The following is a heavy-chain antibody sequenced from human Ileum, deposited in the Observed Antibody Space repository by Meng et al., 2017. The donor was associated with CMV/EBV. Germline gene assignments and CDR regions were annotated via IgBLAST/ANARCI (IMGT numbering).Heavy chain of an antibody. CDR2: IYHGGST. CDR3: ARGPGGFGDFNFDY. D-gene: IGHD3-16*01. J-gene: IGHJ4*02. CDR1: GDSITSFY. V-gene: IGHV4-4*07. Sequence: QGQLQESGTGLVKPSETLSLTCTVSGDSITSFYWSWIRQPAGKALEWIGRIYHGGSTNYNPSLKSRVTLSVDTSKNQFSMRLTSVTAADTAVYYCARGPGGFGDFNFDYWGQGTLVTVSS.